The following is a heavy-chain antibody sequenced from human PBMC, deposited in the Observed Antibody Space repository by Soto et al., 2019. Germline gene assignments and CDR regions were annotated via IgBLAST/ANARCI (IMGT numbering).Heavy chain of an antibody. D-gene: IGHD1-26*01. CDR3: ATEMGATQGPFDN. J-gene: IGHJ4*02. CDR2: LSNTGRRT. V-gene: IGHV3-23*01. Sequence: GGSLRLSCVVSVFPFGANAVNWVRQAPGKGLEWVSGLSNTGRRTSYADSVKGRFNISRDNSENTVYLQMNSLRVEDTAVYYCATEMGATQGPFDNWGQGTLVTVSS. CDR1: VFPFGANA.